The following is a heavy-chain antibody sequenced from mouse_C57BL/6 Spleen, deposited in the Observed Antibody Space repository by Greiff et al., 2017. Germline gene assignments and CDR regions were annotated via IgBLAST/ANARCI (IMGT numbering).Heavy chain of an antibody. J-gene: IGHJ2*01. D-gene: IGHD1-1*01. Sequence: VKLQQSGPELVKPGASVKISCKASGYAFSSSWMNWVKQRPGKGLEWIGRIYPGDGDTNYNGKFKGKATLTADKSSSTAYMQLSSLTSEDSAVYFCADGSSYFDYWGQGTTLTVAS. V-gene: IGHV1-82*01. CDR1: GYAFSSSW. CDR2: IYPGDGDT. CDR3: ADGSSYFDY.